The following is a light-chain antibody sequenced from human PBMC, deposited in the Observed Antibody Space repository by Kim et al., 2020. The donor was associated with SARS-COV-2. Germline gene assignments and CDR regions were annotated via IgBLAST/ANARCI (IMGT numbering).Light chain of an antibody. V-gene: IGLV2-14*03. CDR2: DVD. Sequence: STTICCGRSSADVGYNDVSWYQQHPGTAPKLVIYDVDNRPSGVSNRFSGSKSGNSASLAISGLQAEDEADFYCSACRISITAVVFGGGTQLTVL. CDR3: SACRISITAVV. CDR1: SSADVGYND. J-gene: IGLJ2*01.